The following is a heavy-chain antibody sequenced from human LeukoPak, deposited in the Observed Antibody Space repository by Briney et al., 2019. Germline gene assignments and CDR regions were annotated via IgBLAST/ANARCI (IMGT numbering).Heavy chain of an antibody. CDR1: GGSISSSSYY. V-gene: IGHV4-39*01. CDR2: IYYSGST. J-gene: IGHJ3*02. CDR3: ARHMIVGKWGAFDI. Sequence: SETLSLICTVSGGSISSSSYYWGWIRQPPGKGLEWIGSIYYSGSTYYNPSLKSRVTISVDTSKNQFSLKLSSVTAADAAVYYCARHMIVGKWGAFDIWGQGTMVTVSS. D-gene: IGHD3-22*01.